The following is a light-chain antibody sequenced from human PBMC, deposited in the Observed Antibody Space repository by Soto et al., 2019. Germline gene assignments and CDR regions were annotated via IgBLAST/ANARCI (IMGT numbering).Light chain of an antibody. CDR3: CSLTTSHTYV. Sequence: QSALTQPASVSGSPGQSITISCTGTSSGIGHYDYVSWYQQHPGKAPKLMIYHVTYRPSGVSNRYSGSKSGNSASLTISRLQADDEADYYCCSLTTSHTYVFGSGTKVTVL. CDR1: SSGIGHYDY. J-gene: IGLJ1*01. CDR2: HVT. V-gene: IGLV2-14*03.